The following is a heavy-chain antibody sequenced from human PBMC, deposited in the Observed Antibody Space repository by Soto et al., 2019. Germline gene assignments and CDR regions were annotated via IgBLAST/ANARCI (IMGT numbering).Heavy chain of an antibody. CDR2: IYYSGST. CDR3: ARTVRGVIVEYYYYYGMDV. D-gene: IGHD3-10*01. Sequence: SETLSLARTVSGGSISSSSYYWGWIRQPPGKGLERIGSIYYSGSTYYNPSLKSRVTISVDTSKNQFSLKLSSVTAADTAVYYCARTVRGVIVEYYYYYGMDVWGQGTTVTVSS. J-gene: IGHJ6*02. V-gene: IGHV4-39*01. CDR1: GGSISSSSYY.